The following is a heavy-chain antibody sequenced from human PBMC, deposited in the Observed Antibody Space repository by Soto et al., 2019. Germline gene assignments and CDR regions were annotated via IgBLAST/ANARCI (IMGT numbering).Heavy chain of an antibody. D-gene: IGHD6-13*01. Sequence: ASVKVSCKASGGTFSSYAISWVRQAPGQGLEWMGWISAIFGNTNYAQKLQGRVTMTADASTSTSYMELGSLRSDDTAVYYCARDGSSSSTYYYYYGMEVWGQGTTVTVSS. CDR2: ISAIFGNT. CDR1: GGTFSSYA. J-gene: IGHJ6*02. V-gene: IGHV1-18*01. CDR3: ARDGSSSSTYYYYYGMEV.